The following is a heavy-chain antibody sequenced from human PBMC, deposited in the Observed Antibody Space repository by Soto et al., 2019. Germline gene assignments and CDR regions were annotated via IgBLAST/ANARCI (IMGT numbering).Heavy chain of an antibody. CDR2: ISGSGGST. CDR3: AKDTYTIFGVVISYYDYGMDV. V-gene: IGHV3-23*01. J-gene: IGHJ6*02. CDR1: GFTFSSYA. Sequence: EVQLLESGGGLVQPGGSLRLSCAASGFTFSSYAMSWVRQAPGKGLEWVSAISGSGGSTYYADSVKGRFTISRDNSKNTLYLQMNSLRAEDTAVYYCAKDTYTIFGVVISYYDYGMDVWGQGTTVTVSS. D-gene: IGHD3-3*01.